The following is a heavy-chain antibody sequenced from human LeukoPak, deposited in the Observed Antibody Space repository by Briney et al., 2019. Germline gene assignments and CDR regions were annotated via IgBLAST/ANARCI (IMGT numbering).Heavy chain of an antibody. V-gene: IGHV3-23*01. D-gene: IGHD3-22*01. J-gene: IGHJ4*02. CDR2: ISGSGGST. CDR3: AKDPYYYDSSGYYRYYFDD. CDR1: GFTFSSYA. Sequence: SGGSLRLSCAASGFTFSSYAMSWVRQAPGKGLEWVSAISGSGGSTYYADSVKGRFTTSRDNSKNTLYLQMNRLRDEDTAVYYCAKDPYYYDSSGYYRYYFDDWGQGTLVTVSA.